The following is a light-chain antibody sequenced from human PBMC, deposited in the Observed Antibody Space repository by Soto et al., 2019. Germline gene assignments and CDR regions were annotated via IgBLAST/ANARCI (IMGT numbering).Light chain of an antibody. J-gene: IGLJ1*01. CDR1: SSDVGRYKY. CDR3: SSYTSSSTRV. CDR2: EVS. V-gene: IGLV2-14*01. Sequence: QSVLTQPASVSGSPGQSITISCTGTSSDVGRYKYVSWYQQHPGKAPKVMIYEVSKRPSGVSNRFSGSKSGNTASLTISGLQAEDEADYYCSSYTSSSTRVFGTGTKLTVL.